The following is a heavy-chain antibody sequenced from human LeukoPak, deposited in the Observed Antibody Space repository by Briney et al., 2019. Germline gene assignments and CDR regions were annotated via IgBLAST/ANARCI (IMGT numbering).Heavy chain of an antibody. CDR2: IYYSGST. D-gene: IGHD3-22*01. V-gene: IGHV4-39*07. CDR3: ARVKDSSGYYVFDY. CDR1: GGSISSSSYY. Sequence: SETLSLTCTVSGGSISSSSYYWGWIRQPPGKGLEWIGSIYYSGSTYYNPSLKSRVTISVDTSKNQFSLKLSSVTAADTAVYYCARVKDSSGYYVFDYWGQGTLVTVSS. J-gene: IGHJ4*02.